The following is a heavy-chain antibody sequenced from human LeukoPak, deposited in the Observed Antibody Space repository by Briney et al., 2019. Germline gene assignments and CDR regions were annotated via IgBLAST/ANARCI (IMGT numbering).Heavy chain of an antibody. CDR1: GYTFSDYY. Sequence: ASVKVSCKASGYTFSDYYMHWVRQAPGQGLEWMGWIDRSTGTKYAQKFQGRVTMTRDTSISTAYMELNRLTSDDTAVYFCAREYSQSYTPLRPWGQGTLVTVSS. CDR2: IDRSTGT. CDR3: AREYSQSYTPLRP. V-gene: IGHV1-2*02. D-gene: IGHD3-10*01. J-gene: IGHJ5*02.